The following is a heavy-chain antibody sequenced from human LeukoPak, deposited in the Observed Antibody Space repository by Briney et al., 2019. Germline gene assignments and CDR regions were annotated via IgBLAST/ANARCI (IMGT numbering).Heavy chain of an antibody. CDR2: ISAYNGNT. D-gene: IGHD6-13*01. V-gene: IGHV1-18*01. J-gene: IGHJ4*02. Sequence: GASVKVSCKASGYTFTSYVISWVRQAPGQGVEWMGWISAYNGNTSYAQELQGRVTMTTDTSTSTAYMELRSLRSDDTAVYYCARSIAAAGPFDYWGQGTLVTVSS. CDR1: GYTFTSYV. CDR3: ARSIAAAGPFDY.